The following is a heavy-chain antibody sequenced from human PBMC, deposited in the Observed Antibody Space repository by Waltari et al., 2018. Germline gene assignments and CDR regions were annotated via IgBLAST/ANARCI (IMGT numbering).Heavy chain of an antibody. CDR3: ARVSAARPFDY. CDR1: GFTFSSYW. D-gene: IGHD2-2*01. CDR2: INSDGSST. Sequence: EVQLVESGGGLVQPGGSLRLSCAASGFTFSSYWMHWVRQAPGKGLVGVSLINSDGSSTSYAASVKGRFTISRDNAKNTLYLQMNSLRAEDTAVYYCARVSAARPFDYWGQGTLVTVSS. J-gene: IGHJ4*02. V-gene: IGHV3-74*01.